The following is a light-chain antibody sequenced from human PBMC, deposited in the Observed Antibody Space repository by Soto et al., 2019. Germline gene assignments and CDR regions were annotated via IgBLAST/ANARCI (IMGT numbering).Light chain of an antibody. Sequence: EVVVTQSPATLSVSPGERVTLSCRASQSVSTNLAWYQQKPGQAPRHLISGASTRATDIPGRFSGSGSGTEFTLTISSLQSEDLAVYYCQQYNNWPLTFGGGTKVEIK. J-gene: IGKJ4*01. CDR1: QSVSTN. CDR2: GAS. V-gene: IGKV3-15*01. CDR3: QQYNNWPLT.